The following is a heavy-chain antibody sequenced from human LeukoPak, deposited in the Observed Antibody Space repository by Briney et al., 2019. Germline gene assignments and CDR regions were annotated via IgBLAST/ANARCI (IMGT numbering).Heavy chain of an antibody. CDR2: MKEDGGEI. J-gene: IGHJ4*02. Sequence: GGSLRLSCAASGFPFSNYWMSWVRQAPGKGPEWVANMKEDGGEINYVDSVKGRFTISRDDAKNSLFLQMNSLRVDDTAAYYCAGDRGYSTFDYWGQGTLVTVSS. V-gene: IGHV3-7*01. CDR1: GFPFSNYW. CDR3: AGDRGYSTFDY. D-gene: IGHD4-23*01.